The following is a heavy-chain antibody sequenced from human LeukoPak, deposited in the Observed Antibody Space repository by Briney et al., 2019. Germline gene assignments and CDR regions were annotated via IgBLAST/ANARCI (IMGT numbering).Heavy chain of an antibody. CDR3: TRVLHYYDSSGYYYGGDVFDY. Sequence: GGSLRLSCTASGFTFGDYAMSWVRQAPGKGLEWVGFIRSKAYGGTTEYAASVKGRFTISRDDSKSIAYLQMNSLKTEDTAVYYCTRVLHYYDSSGYYYGGDVFDYWGQGALVTVSS. CDR1: GFTFGDYA. V-gene: IGHV3-49*04. D-gene: IGHD3-22*01. J-gene: IGHJ4*02. CDR2: IRSKAYGGTT.